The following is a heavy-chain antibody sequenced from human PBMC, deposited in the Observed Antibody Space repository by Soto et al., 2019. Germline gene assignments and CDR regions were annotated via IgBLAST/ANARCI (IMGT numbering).Heavy chain of an antibody. Sequence: QVQLQESGPRLVKASETLSLTCTVSGTSMTGHFWSWMRQPPGKGLEWIGYGYYSGSTLYNPSLKSRVTLSLDTYKNHFSLRLSSVTSANTAGYYCARGVYLRLVRTGWFDRWGQGTLVTVCS. J-gene: IGHJ5*02. CDR1: GTSMTGHF. CDR3: ARGVYLRLVRTGWFDR. CDR2: GYYSGST. V-gene: IGHV4-59*11. D-gene: IGHD3-10*01.